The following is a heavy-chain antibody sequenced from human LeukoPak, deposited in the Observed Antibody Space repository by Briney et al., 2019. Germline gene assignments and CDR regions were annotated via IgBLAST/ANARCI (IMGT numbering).Heavy chain of an antibody. CDR2: INPGDSDT. CDR3: AKHEDLTGDATYFDY. V-gene: IGHV5-51*01. J-gene: IGHJ4*02. Sequence: GESLKISCQASGYSFTNYWIGWVRQMPGKGLEWMAIINPGDSDTRYSPSFQGQVTISADKSISTAYLQWSSLKASDTAMYYCAKHEDLTGDATYFDYWSQGTLVTVSS. D-gene: IGHD7-27*01. CDR1: GYSFTNYW.